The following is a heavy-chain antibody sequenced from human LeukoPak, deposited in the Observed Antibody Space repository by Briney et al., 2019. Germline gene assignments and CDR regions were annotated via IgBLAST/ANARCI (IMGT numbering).Heavy chain of an antibody. J-gene: IGHJ2*01. D-gene: IGHD2-2*01. V-gene: IGHV1-46*01. CDR3: ASTSHYCSSTSCYGGLNWYFDL. Sequence: GASVKVSCKASGYTFTSYYMHWVRQAPGQGLEWMGILNPSGGSTSYAQKFQGRVTMPRDTSTSTVYMELSSLRSEDTAVYYCASTSHYCSSTSCYGGLNWYFDLWGRGTLVTVSS. CDR2: LNPSGGST. CDR1: GYTFTSYY.